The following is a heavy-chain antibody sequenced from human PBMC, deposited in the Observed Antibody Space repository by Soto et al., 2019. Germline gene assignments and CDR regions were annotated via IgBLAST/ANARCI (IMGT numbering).Heavy chain of an antibody. D-gene: IGHD1-26*01. CDR1: GFTFNSYG. CDR2: ISYDSTKT. Sequence: GGSLRLSCAASGFTFNSYGMHWVRQGPGNGLEWVAFISYDSTKTYYADSVKGRFTISRDNSNSALYVQMNSLTGEDTAVYYCARTRSAWSDFHYYSLDVWGQGTTVTVSS. CDR3: ARTRSAWSDFHYYSLDV. J-gene: IGHJ6*02. V-gene: IGHV3-30*03.